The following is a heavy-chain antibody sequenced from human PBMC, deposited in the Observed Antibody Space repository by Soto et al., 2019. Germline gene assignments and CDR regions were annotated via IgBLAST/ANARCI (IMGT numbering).Heavy chain of an antibody. D-gene: IGHD1-26*01. CDR1: GFTFNSYG. CDR2: ISYDSTKT. Sequence: GGSLRLSCAASGFTFNSYGMHWVRQGPGNGLEWVAFISYDSTKTYYADSVKGRFTISRDNSNSALYVQMNSLTGEDTAVYYCARTRSAWSDFHYYSLDVWGQGTTVTVSS. CDR3: ARTRSAWSDFHYYSLDV. J-gene: IGHJ6*02. V-gene: IGHV3-30*03.